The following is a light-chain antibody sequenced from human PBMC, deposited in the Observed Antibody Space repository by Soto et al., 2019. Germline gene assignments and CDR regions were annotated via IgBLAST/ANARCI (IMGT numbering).Light chain of an antibody. CDR1: KLGDKY. CDR3: QAWDSSTADVV. CDR2: QDI. J-gene: IGLJ2*01. Sequence: SYELTQPPSVSVSPGQTASITCAGEKLGDKYACWYQQKPGQSPVLVIYQDIKRPSGIPERISGSNSGNTATLTISGTQAMDEGDYYCQAWDSSTADVVFGGGTKLTV. V-gene: IGLV3-1*01.